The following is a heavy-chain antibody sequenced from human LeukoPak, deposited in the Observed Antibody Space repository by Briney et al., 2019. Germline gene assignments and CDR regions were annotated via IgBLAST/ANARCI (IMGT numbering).Heavy chain of an antibody. CDR3: AKDGSLGMTPHDY. Sequence: GRSLRLSCAASGFTFSSYAMSWVRQAPGKGLEWVSAISGSGGSTYYADSVKGRFTISRDNSKNTLYLQMNSLRAEDTAVYYCAKDGSLGMTPHDYWGQGTLVTVSS. CDR1: GFTFSSYA. D-gene: IGHD1-26*01. CDR2: ISGSGGST. V-gene: IGHV3-23*01. J-gene: IGHJ4*02.